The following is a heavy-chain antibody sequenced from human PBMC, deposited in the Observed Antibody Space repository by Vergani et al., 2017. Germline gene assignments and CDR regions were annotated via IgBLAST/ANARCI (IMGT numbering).Heavy chain of an antibody. CDR3: TRDWGIVGATSGDY. CDR2: IRSKAYGGTT. V-gene: IGHV3-49*05. Sequence: EVQLVESGGGLVKPGRSLRLSCTASGFTFGDYAMSWFRQAPGKGLEWVGFIRSKAYGGTTEYAASVKGRFTISRDESKSIAYLQMNSLKTEDTAVYYCTRDWGIVGATSGDYWGQGTLVTVSS. CDR1: GFTFGDYA. D-gene: IGHD1-26*01. J-gene: IGHJ4*02.